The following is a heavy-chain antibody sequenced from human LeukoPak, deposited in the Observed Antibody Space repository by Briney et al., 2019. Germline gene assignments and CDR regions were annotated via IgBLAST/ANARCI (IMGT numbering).Heavy chain of an antibody. CDR2: INPNSGGT. CDR3: ARELRGIAAAGTNYYYYMDV. Sequence: GASVKVSCKASGYTFTGYYMHWVRQAPGQGLEWMGWINPNSGGTNYAQKFQGRVTTTRDTSISTAYMELSRLRSDDTAVYYCARELRGIAAAGTNYYYYMDVWGKGTTGTVSS. J-gene: IGHJ6*03. D-gene: IGHD6-13*01. V-gene: IGHV1-2*02. CDR1: GYTFTGYY.